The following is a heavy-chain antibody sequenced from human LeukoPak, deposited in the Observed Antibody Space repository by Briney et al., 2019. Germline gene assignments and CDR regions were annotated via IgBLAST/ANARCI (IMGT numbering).Heavy chain of an antibody. CDR2: ISYSGST. V-gene: IGHV4-59*01. CDR1: SGSISSYF. CDR3: ARDHGGYFDY. D-gene: IGHD3-10*01. J-gene: IGHJ4*02. Sequence: SETLSLTCTVSSGSISSYFWSWIRPPPGTGLEWIGYISYSGSTNYNPSLKSRVTISVDTSKNQFSLKLSSVTAADTAVYYCARDHGGYFDYWGQGTLVTVSS.